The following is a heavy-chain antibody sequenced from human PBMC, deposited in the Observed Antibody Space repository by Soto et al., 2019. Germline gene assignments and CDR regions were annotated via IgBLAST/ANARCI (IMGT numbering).Heavy chain of an antibody. V-gene: IGHV1-18*01. Sequence: ASLKVSCKASGYTFTSYGISWVRQAPGQGLEWMGWISAYNGNTNYAQKLQGRVTMTTDTSTSTAYMELRSLRSDDTAVYYCARDPPRARSFTMVRGADFDYWGQGTLVTVSS. CDR2: ISAYNGNT. CDR1: GYTFTSYG. J-gene: IGHJ4*02. CDR3: ARDPPRARSFTMVRGADFDY. D-gene: IGHD3-10*01.